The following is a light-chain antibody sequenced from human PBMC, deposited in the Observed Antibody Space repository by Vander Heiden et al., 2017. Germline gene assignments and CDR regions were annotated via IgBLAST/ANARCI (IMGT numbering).Light chain of an antibody. CDR3: AAWDDSLNGPV. V-gene: IGLV1-44*01. Sequence: QSVLTQPPSASGTPGQRVTIPCSGSSSNIGSNTVHWYQQLPRTAPKLLIYSNKQRPSGVPDRFSGAKSGTAASMAISVLQSEDEADYYCAAWDDSLNGPVFGGGTKLTVL. J-gene: IGLJ2*01. CDR2: SNK. CDR1: SSNIGSNT.